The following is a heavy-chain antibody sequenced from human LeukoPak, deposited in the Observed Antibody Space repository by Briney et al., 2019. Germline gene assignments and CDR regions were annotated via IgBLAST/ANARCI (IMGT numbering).Heavy chain of an antibody. CDR2: ISGRGGST. CDR3: AKGHRALDYPGYSSGAGD. CDR1: GFTFDDYG. J-gene: IGHJ4*02. V-gene: IGHV3-23*01. D-gene: IGHD6-19*01. Sequence: PGGSLRLSCAASGFTFDDYGMSWVRQAPGKGLEWVSAISGRGGSTYYADSVKGRFTISRDNSKNTLHLQMNSLKAEDTAVYYCAKGHRALDYPGYSSGAGDWGQGTLVTVSS.